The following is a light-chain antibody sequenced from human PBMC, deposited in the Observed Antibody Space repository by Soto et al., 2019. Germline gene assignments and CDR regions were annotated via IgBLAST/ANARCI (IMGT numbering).Light chain of an antibody. CDR3: QQANSFPFT. Sequence: DIQMTQSPSSVSASVGDRVTMTCRASQGISTWLAWYQQKPGKAPKPLINAASRLQNGVPSRFSGRGSGTEFTLTISSLQAEDFATYVCQQANSFPFTFGPGTKVDIK. V-gene: IGKV1D-12*01. CDR1: QGISTW. J-gene: IGKJ3*01. CDR2: AAS.